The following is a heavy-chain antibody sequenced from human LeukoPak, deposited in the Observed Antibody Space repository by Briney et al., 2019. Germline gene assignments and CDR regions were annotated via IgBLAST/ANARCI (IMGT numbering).Heavy chain of an antibody. D-gene: IGHD3-16*01. Sequence: SETLSLTCTVSGGSISSSSYYWGWIRQPPGKGLEWIGSIYYSGSTYYNPSLKSRVTISVDTSKNQFSLKLSSVTAADTAVYYCAPMVRGSYWLDYWGQGTLVTVSS. CDR3: APMVRGSYWLDY. CDR1: GGSISSSSYY. J-gene: IGHJ4*02. CDR2: IYYSGST. V-gene: IGHV4-39*07.